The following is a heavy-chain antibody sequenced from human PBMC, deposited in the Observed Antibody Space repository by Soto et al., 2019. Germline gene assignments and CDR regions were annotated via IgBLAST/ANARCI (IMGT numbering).Heavy chain of an antibody. CDR1: GFTFSTYW. Sequence: EVQLVESGGGLVQPGGSLRLSCAASGFTFSTYWMGWVRQAPGKGLEWVANIKQEGIETYYVDSVEGRFTISRDDAKNSLFLQMHSLRAEDTAVYYCARPLGWRDAFDLWGQGTMVTVSS. D-gene: IGHD6-19*01. CDR3: ARPLGWRDAFDL. J-gene: IGHJ3*01. CDR2: IKQEGIET. V-gene: IGHV3-7*01.